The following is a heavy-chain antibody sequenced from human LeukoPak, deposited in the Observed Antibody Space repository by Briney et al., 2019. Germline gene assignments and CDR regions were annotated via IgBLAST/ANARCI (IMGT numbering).Heavy chain of an antibody. CDR1: GFTFSDFW. V-gene: IGHV3-7*01. D-gene: IGHD5-18*01. CDR3: ARWAGVTDQ. CDR2: IKQDGSVE. J-gene: IGHJ4*02. Sequence: GGSLRLSCAASGFTFSDFWMSWVRQAPGKGLEWVANIKQDGSVEHYLESVKGRFTISRDNAKNSLFLQMNSLIAEDTAVYYCARWAGVTDQWGQGTQVTVSS.